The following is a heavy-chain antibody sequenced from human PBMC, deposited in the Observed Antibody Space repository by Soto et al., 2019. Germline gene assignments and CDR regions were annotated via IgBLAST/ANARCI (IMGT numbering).Heavy chain of an antibody. J-gene: IGHJ4*02. D-gene: IGHD2-21*02. CDR2: INAGNGNT. Sequence: QVQLVQSGAEEKKPGASVKVSCKASGYTFTSYAMHWVRQAPGQRLEWMGWINAGNGNTKDSQKFQGRVTITRDTSASTADMELRSLRSEDTAVYYCARIIVVVTALAYLGQGTLVTVS. CDR3: ARIIVVVTALAY. CDR1: GYTFTSYA. V-gene: IGHV1-3*05.